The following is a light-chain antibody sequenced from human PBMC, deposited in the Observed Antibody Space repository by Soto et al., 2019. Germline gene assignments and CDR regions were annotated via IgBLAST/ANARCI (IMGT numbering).Light chain of an antibody. CDR3: QQYGSSPRT. CDR2: GAS. CDR1: QSVSSNY. V-gene: IGKV3-20*01. J-gene: IGKJ1*01. Sequence: EIVLTQSPGTLSLSPGERATLSCRASQSVSSNYLAWYQQQPGQAPRLLIYGASSRATGIPDRFSGSGSGTDFSLTISRLDPEDFAVYYCQQYGSSPRTFGQGTKVEVK.